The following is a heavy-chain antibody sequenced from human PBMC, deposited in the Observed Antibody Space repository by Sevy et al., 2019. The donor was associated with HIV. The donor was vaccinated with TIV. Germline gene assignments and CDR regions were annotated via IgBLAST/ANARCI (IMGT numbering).Heavy chain of an antibody. D-gene: IGHD3-10*02. Sequence: GGSLRISCAASGFAFSTYSMNWVRQAPGKGLEWVSSISGSGSYIYYADSVQGRVAISRDNAKSSLYLQMNSLRAEDTAVYYCVREAANVRYFDYWGQGTLVTVSS. CDR2: ISGSGSYI. J-gene: IGHJ4*02. V-gene: IGHV3-21*01. CDR3: VREAANVRYFDY. CDR1: GFAFSTYS.